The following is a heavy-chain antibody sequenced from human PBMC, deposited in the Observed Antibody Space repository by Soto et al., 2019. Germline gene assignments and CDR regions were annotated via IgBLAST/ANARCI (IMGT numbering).Heavy chain of an antibody. CDR1: GFTFSSYG. J-gene: IGHJ4*02. V-gene: IGHV3-30*18. CDR2: IAYDGSIA. Sequence: GGSLRLSCAASGFTFSSYGMHWVRQAPGKGLEWVAVIAYDGSIAYYADSVKGRFTISRDKFKNTLYLQMNSPRAEDTAIYYCAKEVIPVAATVLDDWGQGTPVTVSS. CDR3: AKEVIPVAATVLDD. D-gene: IGHD6-19*01.